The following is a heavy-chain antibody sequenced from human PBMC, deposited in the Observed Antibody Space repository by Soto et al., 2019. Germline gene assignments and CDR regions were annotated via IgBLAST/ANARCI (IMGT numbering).Heavy chain of an antibody. J-gene: IGHJ4*02. Sequence: SVKVSCKASGGTFSSYAISWVRQAPGQGLEWMGGIIPIFGTANYAQKFQGRVTITADKSTSTAYMELSSLRSEDTAVYYCAREGRHSTSLIAGLDYWGQGTLVTVSS. CDR1: GGTFSSYA. D-gene: IGHD6-13*01. CDR2: IIPIFGTA. CDR3: AREGRHSTSLIAGLDY. V-gene: IGHV1-69*06.